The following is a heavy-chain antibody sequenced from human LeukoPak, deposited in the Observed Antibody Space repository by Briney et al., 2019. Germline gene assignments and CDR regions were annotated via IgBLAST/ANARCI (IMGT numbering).Heavy chain of an antibody. CDR1: GFTFSNAW. CDR2: IKSKTDGGTT. D-gene: IGHD3-10*01. V-gene: IGHV3-15*01. Sequence: GGSLRLSCAASGFTFSNAWMSWVRQAPGKGLEWVGRIKSKTDGGTTDYAAPVKGRFTISRDDSKNTLYLQMNSLKTEDTAVYYRTTDALMVPIDYWGQGTLVTVSS. J-gene: IGHJ4*02. CDR3: TTDALMVPIDY.